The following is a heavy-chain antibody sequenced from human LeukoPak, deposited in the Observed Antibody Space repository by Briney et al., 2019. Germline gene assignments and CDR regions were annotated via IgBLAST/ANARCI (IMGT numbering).Heavy chain of an antibody. CDR3: ARIAETDPFDI. V-gene: IGHV1-2*02. Sequence: ASMKVSCKASGYTFTGYYMHWVRQAPGQGLEWMGWINPNSGGTNYAQKFQGRVTMTRDMSTTTVYMELRSLRSEDTAVYYCARIAETDPFDIWGQGTVVTISS. CDR1: GYTFTGYY. CDR2: INPNSGGT. J-gene: IGHJ3*02.